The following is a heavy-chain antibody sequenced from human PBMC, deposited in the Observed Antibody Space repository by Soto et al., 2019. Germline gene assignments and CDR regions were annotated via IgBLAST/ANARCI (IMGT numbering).Heavy chain of an antibody. D-gene: IGHD3-16*01. CDR3: AREWGATFDY. V-gene: IGHV4-59*01. Sequence: QVQLQESGPGLVKPSETLSLTCTVSGGSISSYYWSWIRQPPGKGLEWIGYIYYSGSTNYNPSLKSPVTISVDTSKNQYSLKLSSVTAADAAVYYCAREWGATFDYWGQGTLVTVSA. CDR2: IYYSGST. CDR1: GGSISSYY. J-gene: IGHJ4*02.